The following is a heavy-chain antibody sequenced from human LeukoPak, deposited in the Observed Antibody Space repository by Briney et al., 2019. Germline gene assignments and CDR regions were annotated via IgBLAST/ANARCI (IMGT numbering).Heavy chain of an antibody. CDR3: ARGGSYYDSSGYYDAFDI. J-gene: IGHJ3*02. D-gene: IGHD3-22*01. CDR1: GYTFTGYY. Sequence: ASVKVSCKASGYTFTGYYMHWVRQAPGQGLEWMGWINPNSGGTNYVQKFQGRVTMTRDTSISTAYMELSRLRSDDTAVYYCARGGSYYDSSGYYDAFDIWGQGTMVTVSS. V-gene: IGHV1-2*02. CDR2: INPNSGGT.